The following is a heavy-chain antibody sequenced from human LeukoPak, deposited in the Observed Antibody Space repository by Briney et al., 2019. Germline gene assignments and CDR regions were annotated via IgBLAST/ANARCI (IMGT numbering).Heavy chain of an antibody. CDR1: GFTFSSYS. CDR2: IRSKAYGGTT. CDR3: TRAPPRYSQGEHAFDI. V-gene: IGHV3-49*04. J-gene: IGHJ3*02. Sequence: GGSLRLSCAASGFTFSSYSMNWVRQAPGKGLEWVGFIRSKAYGGTTEYAASVKGRFTISRDDSKSIAYLQMNSLKTEDTAVYYCTRAPPRYSQGEHAFDIWGQGTMVTVSS. D-gene: IGHD6-13*01.